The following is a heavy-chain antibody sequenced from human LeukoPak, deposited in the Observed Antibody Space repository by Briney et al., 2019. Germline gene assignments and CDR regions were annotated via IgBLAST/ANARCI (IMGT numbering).Heavy chain of an antibody. J-gene: IGHJ4*02. D-gene: IGHD3-22*01. V-gene: IGHV3-23*01. CDR2: ISGSGGST. CDR1: GFTFSSYP. Sequence: GGSLRLSCAASGFTFSSYPMSWVRQAPGKGLEWVSAISGSGGSTYYADSVKRLFTISRDNSKNTLYLQMNSVRPEHTAVYYCAKSSTYYYESSDYCGQGTLVTVSS. CDR3: AKSSTYYYESSDY.